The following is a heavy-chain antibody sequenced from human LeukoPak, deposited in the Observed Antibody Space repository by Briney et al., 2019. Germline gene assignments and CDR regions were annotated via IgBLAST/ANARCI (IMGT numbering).Heavy chain of an antibody. Sequence: GGSLRLSCAASGFTFSNYGMNWVRQAPGKGLEWISYISSSSSLIYYADSVKGRFTISRDNAKNSLYLQMNSLRDEDTAVYYCARLSIAVEDYWGQGTLVTVSS. V-gene: IGHV3-48*02. J-gene: IGHJ4*02. D-gene: IGHD6-6*01. CDR1: GFTFSNYG. CDR2: ISSSSSLI. CDR3: ARLSIAVEDY.